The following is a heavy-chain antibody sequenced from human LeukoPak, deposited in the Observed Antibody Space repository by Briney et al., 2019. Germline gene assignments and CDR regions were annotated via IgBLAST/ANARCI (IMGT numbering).Heavy chain of an antibody. Sequence: SETLSLTCAVYGGSFSGYYLSWIRQPPGKGLEWIGEINHSGSTNYNPSLKSRVTISVDTSKNQFSLKLSSVTAADTAVYYCASLGLEYSSSWYHYYYYMDVWGKGTTVTVSS. CDR3: ASLGLEYSSSWYHYYYYMDV. CDR2: INHSGST. V-gene: IGHV4-34*01. CDR1: GGSFSGYY. D-gene: IGHD6-13*01. J-gene: IGHJ6*03.